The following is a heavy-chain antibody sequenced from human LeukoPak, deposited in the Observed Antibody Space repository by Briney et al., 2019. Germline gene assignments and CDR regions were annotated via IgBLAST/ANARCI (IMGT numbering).Heavy chain of an antibody. Sequence: GGSLRLSCAASGFNVTTNYMSWVRQAPGKGLEWVSVIYSGGTTYYADSVKGQFTISRDISKNTLSLQMNSLRAEDTAVYYCARGRRDGYNLGYWGPGTLVAVSS. CDR2: IYSGGTT. V-gene: IGHV3-53*01. D-gene: IGHD5-24*01. CDR1: GFNVTTNY. CDR3: ARGRRDGYNLGY. J-gene: IGHJ4*02.